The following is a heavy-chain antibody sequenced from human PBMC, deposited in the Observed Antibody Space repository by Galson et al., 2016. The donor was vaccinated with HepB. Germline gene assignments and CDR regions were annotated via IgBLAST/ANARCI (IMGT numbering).Heavy chain of an antibody. V-gene: IGHV3-9*01. D-gene: IGHD2-2*01. CDR1: GFTFSSYA. CDR2: ISWNSGNT. Sequence: SLRLSCAASGFTFSSYAMHWVRQAPGKGLEWVSGISWNSGNTGYVDSVKGRFTISRDNPKNSLYLQMNSLRAEDTALYYCAKAAQYCSSSSCRNWFDPWGQGTLVTVSS. J-gene: IGHJ5*02. CDR3: AKAAQYCSSSSCRNWFDP.